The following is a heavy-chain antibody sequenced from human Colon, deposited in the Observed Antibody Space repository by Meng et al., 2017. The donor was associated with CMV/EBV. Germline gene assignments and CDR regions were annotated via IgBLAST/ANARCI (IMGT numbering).Heavy chain of an antibody. CDR1: GGSISSYY. D-gene: IGHD3-9*01. V-gene: IGHV3-43*01. Sequence: ETLSLTCTVSGGSISSYYWSWVRQAPGKGLEWVASTNWDETNLFYADSVKGRFTISRDNTNNFVYLQMNNLRIEDSALYYCVRDRGCDTLRCFSWFLAPWGQGVSVTVSS. CDR2: TNWDETNL. J-gene: IGHJ5*02. CDR3: VRDRGCDTLRCFSWFLAP.